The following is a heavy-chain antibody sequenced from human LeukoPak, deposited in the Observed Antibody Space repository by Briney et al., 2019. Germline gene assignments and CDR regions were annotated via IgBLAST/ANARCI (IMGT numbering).Heavy chain of an antibody. J-gene: IGHJ4*02. CDR2: ISSISNYI. V-gene: IGHV3-48*02. D-gene: IGHD3-9*01. Sequence: AGGSLRLSCAASGITFSRYAMNWVRQAPGKGLEWVSYISSISNYIQYADSVKGRFTISRDNAKNSLYLQMNSLRDKDTAVYYCASDQSIGTDLRYFFDYWGQGTLVTVSS. CDR3: ASDQSIGTDLRYFFDY. CDR1: GITFSRYA.